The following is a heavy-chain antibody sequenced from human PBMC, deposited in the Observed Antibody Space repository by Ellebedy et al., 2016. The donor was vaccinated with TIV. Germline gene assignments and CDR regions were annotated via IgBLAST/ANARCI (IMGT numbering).Heavy chain of an antibody. Sequence: GESLKISXKGSGYSFTSYWIGWVRQMPGKGLEWMGIIYPGDSDTRYSPSFQGQVTISADKSISTAYLQWSSLKASDTARYYCARLMGPNYDILTGDPYHYFDYWGQGTLVTVSS. CDR1: GYSFTSYW. CDR3: ARLMGPNYDILTGDPYHYFDY. D-gene: IGHD3-9*01. V-gene: IGHV5-51*01. J-gene: IGHJ4*02. CDR2: IYPGDSDT.